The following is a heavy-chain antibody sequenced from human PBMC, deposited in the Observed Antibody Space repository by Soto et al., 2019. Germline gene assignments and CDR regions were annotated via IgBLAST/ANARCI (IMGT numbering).Heavy chain of an antibody. CDR2: ISGSGAST. CDR3: AKGWYYYYYMDV. CDR1: GFTFSDIN. Sequence: GGSLRLSCAASGFTFSDINMNWVRQTPGKGLEWVSSISGSGASTYCADSVKGRFTISRDNSKNTLYLQMNSLRAEDTAVYYCAKGWYYYYYMDVWGKGTTVTVSS. V-gene: IGHV3-23*01. J-gene: IGHJ6*03. D-gene: IGHD2-15*01.